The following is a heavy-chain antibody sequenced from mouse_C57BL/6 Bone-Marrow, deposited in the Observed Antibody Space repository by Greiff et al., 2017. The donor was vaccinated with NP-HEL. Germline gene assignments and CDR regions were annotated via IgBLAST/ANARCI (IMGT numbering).Heavy chain of an antibody. D-gene: IGHD1-1*01. J-gene: IGHJ1*03. CDR2: IRSKSSNYAT. Sequence: EPGGGLVQPKGSLKLSCAASGFTFNTYAMHWVRQAPGKGLEWVARIRSKSSNYATYYADSVKDRFTISRDDSQSMLYLQMNNLKTEDTAMYYCVRDYGSSYDWYFDVWGTGTTVTVSS. CDR3: VRDYGSSYDWYFDV. V-gene: IGHV10-3*01. CDR1: GFTFNTYA.